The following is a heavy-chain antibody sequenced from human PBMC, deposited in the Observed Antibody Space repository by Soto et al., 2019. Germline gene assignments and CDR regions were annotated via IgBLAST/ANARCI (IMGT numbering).Heavy chain of an antibody. CDR1: GASISSGNHF. Sequence: QVQLQESGPGLVKPSQTVSLTCSLSGASISSGNHFWTWIRQHPVKGLEWIGYIYHTGNTKYNPYLQSRVSISVDTAKNEFSLRLSSVTAADTALYYCARGRNCAGGTCYPGYWFDPWGQGILVTVSS. CDR3: ARGRNCAGGTCYPGYWFDP. V-gene: IGHV4-31*03. D-gene: IGHD2-15*01. CDR2: IYHTGNT. J-gene: IGHJ5*02.